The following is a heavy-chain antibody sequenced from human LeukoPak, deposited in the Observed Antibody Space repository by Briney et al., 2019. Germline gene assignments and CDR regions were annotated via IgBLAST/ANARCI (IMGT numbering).Heavy chain of an antibody. CDR2: ISWNSGSI. CDR3: AKDVRGYSLDY. Sequence: GGSLRLSCAASGFPFSRYGMHWVRQAPGKGLEWVSGISWNSGSIGYADSVKGRFTISRDNAKNSLYLQMNSLRAEDTALYYCAKDVRGYSLDYWGQGTLVTVSS. CDR1: GFPFSRYG. J-gene: IGHJ4*02. D-gene: IGHD2-15*01. V-gene: IGHV3-9*01.